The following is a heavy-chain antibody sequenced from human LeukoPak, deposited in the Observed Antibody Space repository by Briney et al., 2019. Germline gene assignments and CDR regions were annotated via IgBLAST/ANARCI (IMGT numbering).Heavy chain of an antibody. Sequence: ASVKLCCTATAYTFTGYYIHWWRQAPGQGLEWMGWINPNSGGTKYGQKFQGRVTMTRDTSISTAYMELSSLRSDDTAVYYCARDPIEAAVDFDYWGQGTLVTVSS. CDR1: AYTFTGYY. D-gene: IGHD6-13*01. CDR3: ARDPIEAAVDFDY. V-gene: IGHV1-2*02. CDR2: INPNSGGT. J-gene: IGHJ4*02.